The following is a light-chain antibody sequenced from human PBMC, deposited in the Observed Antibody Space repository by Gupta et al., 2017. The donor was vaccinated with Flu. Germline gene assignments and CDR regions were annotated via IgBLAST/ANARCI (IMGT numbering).Light chain of an antibody. Sequence: INIYGTGTSSDVGGYKYVYWYQQHPGKAPKLMIYEVSYRPSGVSSRFSGSKSGNTAFLTISGLQAEDEADYYCGSYTTTNNIVVFGGGTKLTVL. CDR1: SSDVGGYKY. CDR2: EVS. J-gene: IGLJ2*01. V-gene: IGLV2-14*01. CDR3: GSYTTTNNIVV.